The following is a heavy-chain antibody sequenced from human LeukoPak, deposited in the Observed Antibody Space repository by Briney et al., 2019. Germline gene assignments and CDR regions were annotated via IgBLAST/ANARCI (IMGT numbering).Heavy chain of an antibody. CDR1: GFTFSSYA. D-gene: IGHD3-10*01. J-gene: IGHJ4*02. V-gene: IGHV3-23*01. Sequence: GGSLRLSCAASGFTFSSYAMSWVRQAPGKGLEWVSGISGSGGTTYYGDSVKGRFTISRDNAKNSLYLQMNSLRAEDTAVYYCARENRGSGSGFFDYWGQGTLVTVSS. CDR3: ARENRGSGSGFFDY. CDR2: ISGSGGTT.